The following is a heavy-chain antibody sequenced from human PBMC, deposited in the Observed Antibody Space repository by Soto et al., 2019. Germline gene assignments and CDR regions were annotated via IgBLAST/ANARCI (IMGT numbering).Heavy chain of an antibody. D-gene: IGHD3-10*01. Sequence: QVQLVESGGGVVQPGRSLRLSCAASGFTFSSYAMHWVRQAPGKGLEWVAVISYEGSNKYYADSVKGRFTISRDNSKNTMNLQMNGLKAEDTAVYWCAREGGGSGRALDVWGQGTTVTVSS. CDR1: GFTFSSYA. V-gene: IGHV3-30-3*01. CDR2: ISYEGSNK. J-gene: IGHJ6*02. CDR3: AREGGGSGRALDV.